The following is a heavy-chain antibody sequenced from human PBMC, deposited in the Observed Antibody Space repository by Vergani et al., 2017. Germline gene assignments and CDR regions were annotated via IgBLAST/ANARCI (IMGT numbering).Heavy chain of an antibody. Sequence: EVQLVESGGGLVQPGGSLRLSCAASGFTVSSNYMSWVRQAPGKGLEWVSVIYSGGSTYYADSVKGRFTISRHNSKNTLYLQMNSLRAEDTAVYYCARSYCSSTSCYGGFDYWGQGTLVTVSS. CDR1: GFTVSSNY. D-gene: IGHD2-2*01. J-gene: IGHJ4*02. CDR3: ARSYCSSTSCYGGFDY. CDR2: IYSGGST. V-gene: IGHV3-53*04.